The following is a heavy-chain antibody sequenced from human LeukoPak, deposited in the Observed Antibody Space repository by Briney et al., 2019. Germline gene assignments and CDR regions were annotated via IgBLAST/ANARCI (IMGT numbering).Heavy chain of an antibody. CDR3: ATIWARYLDAFDI. Sequence: ASVKVSCKVSGYSLIELSMHWVRQAPGKGLEWMGGFDPEDGETIYAQKFQGRVTMTEDTSTDTDYMELSSLRSEDTAVYYCATIWARYLDAFDIWGQGTMVTVSS. D-gene: IGHD3-16*01. J-gene: IGHJ3*02. CDR2: FDPEDGET. CDR1: GYSLIELS. V-gene: IGHV1-24*01.